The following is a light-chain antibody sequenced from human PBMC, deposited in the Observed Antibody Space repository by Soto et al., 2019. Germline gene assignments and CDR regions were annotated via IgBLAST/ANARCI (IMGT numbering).Light chain of an antibody. V-gene: IGLV2-8*01. J-gene: IGLJ2*01. CDR1: SSDVGGYNY. CDR3: SSYTSSDTLV. CDR2: EVT. Sequence: QSALTQPPSASGSPGQSLTISCTGTSSDVGGYNYVSWYQQRPGKAPKLVIYEVTKRPSGVPDRFSGSKSGNTASLTISGLQAEDEADYYCSSYTSSDTLVFGAGTKLTVL.